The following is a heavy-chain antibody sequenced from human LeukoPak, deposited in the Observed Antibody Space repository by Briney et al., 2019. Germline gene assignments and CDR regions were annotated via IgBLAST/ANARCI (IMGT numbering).Heavy chain of an antibody. D-gene: IGHD4-17*01. CDR1: GYTFTGYY. CDR3: AVHYGDHENYYYYYMDV. V-gene: IGHV1-69*13. J-gene: IGHJ6*03. CDR2: IIPIFGTA. Sequence: ASVKVSCKASGYTFTGYYMHWVRQAPGQGLEWMGGIIPIFGTANYAQKFQGRVTITADESTSTAYMELSSLRSEDTAVYYCAVHYGDHENYYYYYMDVWGKGTTVTISS.